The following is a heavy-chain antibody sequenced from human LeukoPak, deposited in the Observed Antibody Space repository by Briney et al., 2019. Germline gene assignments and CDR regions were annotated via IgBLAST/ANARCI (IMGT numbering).Heavy chain of an antibody. D-gene: IGHD6-19*01. CDR1: GGSISSYY. V-gene: IGHV4-4*07. J-gene: IGHJ6*03. Sequence: PSETLSLTCTVSGGSISSYYWSWIRQPAGKGLEWIGRIYISGSGSTNYNPSLKSRVTMSVDTSKNQFSLKLSSVTAADTAVYYCARDKRVAVAGTYIYYYYMDVWGNGTTVIVSS. CDR2: IYISGSGST. CDR3: ARDKRVAVAGTYIYYYYMDV.